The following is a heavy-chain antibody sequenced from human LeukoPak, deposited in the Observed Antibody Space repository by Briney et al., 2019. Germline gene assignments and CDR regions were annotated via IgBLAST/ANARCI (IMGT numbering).Heavy chain of an antibody. V-gene: IGHV4-61*02. CDR2: IYTSGST. CDR1: GGSISSGSYY. D-gene: IGHD1-26*01. Sequence: PSETLSLTCTVSGGSISSGSYYWSWIRQPAGKGLEWIGRIYTSGSTSYNPSLKSRVTISVDTSKNQFSLKLSSVTAADTAVYYCAREPIVGATMYNDAFDIWGQGTMVTVSS. J-gene: IGHJ3*02. CDR3: AREPIVGATMYNDAFDI.